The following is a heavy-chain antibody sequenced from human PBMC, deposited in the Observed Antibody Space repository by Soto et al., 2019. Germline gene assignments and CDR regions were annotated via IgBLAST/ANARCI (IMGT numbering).Heavy chain of an antibody. CDR3: AKAPDYGVFPFDY. V-gene: IGHV3-30*18. J-gene: IGHJ4*02. Sequence: QVQLVESGGGVVQPGRSLRLSCAASGFTFSSYGMHWVRQAPGKGLEWVAVISYDGSNKYYADSVKGRFTISRDNSKNTLYLQMNSLRAEDTAVYYCAKAPDYGVFPFDYWGQGTLVTVSS. D-gene: IGHD4-17*01. CDR2: ISYDGSNK. CDR1: GFTFSSYG.